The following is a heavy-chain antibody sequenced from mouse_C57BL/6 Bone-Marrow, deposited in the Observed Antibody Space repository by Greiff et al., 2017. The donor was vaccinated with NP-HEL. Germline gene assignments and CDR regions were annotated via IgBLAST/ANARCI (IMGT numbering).Heavy chain of an antibody. J-gene: IGHJ4*01. D-gene: IGHD1-1*01. Sequence: VQLQQSVAELVRPGASVKLSCTASGFNIKNTYMPWVKQRPEQGLEWIGRIDPANGNTKYAPKFQGKATITADTSSNTAYLQLSSLTSEDTAIYYCALYYYGSSSYAMDYWGQGTSVTVSS. CDR2: IDPANGNT. CDR3: ALYYYGSSSYAMDY. CDR1: GFNIKNTY. V-gene: IGHV14-3*01.